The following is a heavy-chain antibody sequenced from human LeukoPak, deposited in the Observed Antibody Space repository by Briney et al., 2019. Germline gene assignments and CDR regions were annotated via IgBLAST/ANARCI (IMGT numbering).Heavy chain of an antibody. CDR1: GFTFDDYA. D-gene: IGHD5-18*01. CDR2: ISCNSGSI. CDR3: AKDSGYSYGLFDY. V-gene: IGHV3-9*01. J-gene: IGHJ4*02. Sequence: PGRSLRLSCAASGFTFDDYAMHWVRQAPGKGLEWVSGISCNSGSIGYADSVKGRFTISRDNAKNSLYLQMNSLRAEDTALYYCAKDSGYSYGLFDYWGQGTLVTVSS.